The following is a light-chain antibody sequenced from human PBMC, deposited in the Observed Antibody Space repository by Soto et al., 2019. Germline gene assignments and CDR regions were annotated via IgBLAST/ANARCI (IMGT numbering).Light chain of an antibody. CDR3: RQPYSTVRT. J-gene: IGKJ1*01. CDR2: AAS. Sequence: DIQMTQSPSSLSASVGDRVSITCRASQYISTYLNWYQQKPGKAPKLLIYAASNLQSGVPSRFSGSGSGTEFTLTISSLQPEDFATYYCRQPYSTVRTFGQGTKVDIK. CDR1: QYISTY. V-gene: IGKV1-39*01.